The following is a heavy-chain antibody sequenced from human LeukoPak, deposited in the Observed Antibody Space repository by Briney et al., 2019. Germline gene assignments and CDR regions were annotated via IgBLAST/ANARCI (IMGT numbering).Heavy chain of an antibody. Sequence: SETLSLTCTVSGDSISDYYWSWIRQPAGKGLEWIGRIYTSGSTNYNPSLKSRVTMSVDTSKDQFSLKLSSVTAADTAVYYCARVMEGYSYVLWGQGTLATASS. CDR3: ARVMEGYSYVL. CDR2: IYTSGST. CDR1: GDSISDYY. J-gene: IGHJ4*02. D-gene: IGHD5-18*01. V-gene: IGHV4-4*07.